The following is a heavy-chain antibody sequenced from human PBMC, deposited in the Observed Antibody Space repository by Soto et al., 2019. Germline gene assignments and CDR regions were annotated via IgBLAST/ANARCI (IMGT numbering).Heavy chain of an antibody. V-gene: IGHV3-23*01. CDR3: AKLVKQYYFDY. CDR2: ISGSGGNT. Sequence: EVQLLESGGGSVQPGGSLRLSCAASGFTFSTYAMSWVRQAPGKGLEWVSAISGSGGNTYSADSVKGRFTISRDNSKNTLYLQMNSLRAEDTAVYYCAKLVKQYYFDYWGHGTLVTVSS. J-gene: IGHJ4*01. CDR1: GFTFSTYA. D-gene: IGHD2-21*01.